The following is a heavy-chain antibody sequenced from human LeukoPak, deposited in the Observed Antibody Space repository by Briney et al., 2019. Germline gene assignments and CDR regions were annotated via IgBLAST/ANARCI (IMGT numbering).Heavy chain of an antibody. J-gene: IGHJ4*02. Sequence: PGGSLRLSCAASGFTFSSYAMSWVRQAPGKGLEWVSAISGSGGSTYYAASVKGRFTISRDNSKNTLYLQMNSLRAEDTAVYYCATSYGTHCSSTSCYGGYWGQGTLVTVSS. V-gene: IGHV3-23*01. CDR2: ISGSGGST. CDR1: GFTFSSYA. CDR3: ATSYGTHCSSTSCYGGY. D-gene: IGHD2-2*01.